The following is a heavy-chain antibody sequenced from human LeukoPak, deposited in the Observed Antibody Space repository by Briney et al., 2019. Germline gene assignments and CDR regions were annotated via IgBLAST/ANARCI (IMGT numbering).Heavy chain of an antibody. D-gene: IGHD3-22*01. CDR2: INPKSGGT. V-gene: IGHV1-2*02. Sequence: ASVKVSCTASGYTFTDYYMHWVRQAPGQGLEWMGWINPKSGGTNYAQQFEGRVTLTRDTSISPSYMEVSGLRYDDTAVYYCARDPYYYDYSHFDYWGQGTLVSVST. CDR1: GYTFTDYY. CDR3: ARDPYYYDYSHFDY. J-gene: IGHJ4*02.